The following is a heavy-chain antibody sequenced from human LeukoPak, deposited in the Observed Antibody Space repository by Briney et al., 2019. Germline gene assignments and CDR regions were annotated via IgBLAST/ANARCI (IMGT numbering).Heavy chain of an antibody. Sequence: SETLSLTCTVSGGSISSYYWSWIRQPPGKGLEWIGYIYDSGNTNYNPSLKSRVTISVDTSKNQFSLKVRSVTAADTAVYYCAKGEGDYWGQGTLVAVSS. CDR1: GGSISSYY. J-gene: IGHJ4*02. D-gene: IGHD2-21*01. CDR3: AKGEGDY. V-gene: IGHV4-59*01. CDR2: IYDSGNT.